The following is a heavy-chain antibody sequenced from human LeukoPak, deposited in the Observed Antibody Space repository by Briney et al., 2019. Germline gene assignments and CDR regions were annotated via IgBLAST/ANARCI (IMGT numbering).Heavy chain of an antibody. Sequence: ASVKVSCKASGYSFTSYGISWVRQAPGQGLEWMGWISAYNGNTHYAQKLQGRVTMTTDTSTTTAYMELRSLRSDDTAVYYCARSLITMIVVVITPPRDYGMDVWGQGTTVTVSS. CDR3: ARSLITMIVVVITPPRDYGMDV. V-gene: IGHV1-18*01. J-gene: IGHJ6*02. CDR2: ISAYNGNT. D-gene: IGHD3-22*01. CDR1: GYSFTSYG.